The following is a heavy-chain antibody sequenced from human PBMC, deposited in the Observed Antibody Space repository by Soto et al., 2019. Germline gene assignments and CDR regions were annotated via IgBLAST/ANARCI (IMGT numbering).Heavy chain of an antibody. V-gene: IGHV1-18*01. J-gene: IGHJ5*02. CDR2: ISAYDGNT. CDR1: GYTFSSYG. Sequence: QVQLVQSGAEVRKPGASVKVSCKASGYTFSSYGISWVRQAPGQGREWMGWISAYDGNTNYAQKFQGRVTVTTDTSTSTAYMELRSLRSDDTAVYYCARKSGSSSWFDPWGQGTLVTVSS. CDR3: ARKSGSSSWFDP. D-gene: IGHD6-6*01.